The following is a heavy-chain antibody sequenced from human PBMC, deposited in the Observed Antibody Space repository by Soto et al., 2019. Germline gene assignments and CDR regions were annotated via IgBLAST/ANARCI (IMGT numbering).Heavy chain of an antibody. V-gene: IGHV3-21*01. D-gene: IGHD3-3*01. CDR2: ISSSSSYI. CDR1: GFTFSSYS. Sequence: PGGSLRLSCAASGFTFSSYSMNWVRQAPGKGLEWVSSISSSSSYIYYADSVKGRFTISRDNAKNPLYLQMNSLRAEDTAVYYCARGPPTIWSGYFDHWGQGTLVTVSS. J-gene: IGHJ4*02. CDR3: ARGPPTIWSGYFDH.